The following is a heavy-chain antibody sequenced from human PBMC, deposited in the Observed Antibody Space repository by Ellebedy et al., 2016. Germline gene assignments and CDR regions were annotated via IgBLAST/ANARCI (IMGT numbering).Heavy chain of an antibody. V-gene: IGHV4-59*01. CDR2: IYYSGST. Sequence: SETLSLTCTVSGGSISSYYWSWIRQPPGKGLEWIGYIYYSGSTNYNPSLKSRVTISVDTSKNQFSLKLSSVTAADTAVYYCARVGFLEWFFDYWGQGTLVTVSS. J-gene: IGHJ4*02. CDR3: ARVGFLEWFFDY. D-gene: IGHD3-3*01. CDR1: GGSISSYY.